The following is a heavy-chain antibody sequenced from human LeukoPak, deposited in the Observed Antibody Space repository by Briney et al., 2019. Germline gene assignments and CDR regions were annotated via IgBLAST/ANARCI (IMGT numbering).Heavy chain of an antibody. CDR2: INPDSGGT. Sequence: ASVKVSCKVSGYTFTGYYMHWVRQAPGQGLEWMGWINPDSGGTNYAQKFQGRVTMTRDTSISTAYMELSRLRSGDTAVYYCARASISAAGPGLIDYWGQGTLVTVSS. J-gene: IGHJ4*02. D-gene: IGHD6-13*01. V-gene: IGHV1-2*02. CDR3: ARASISAAGPGLIDY. CDR1: GYTFTGYY.